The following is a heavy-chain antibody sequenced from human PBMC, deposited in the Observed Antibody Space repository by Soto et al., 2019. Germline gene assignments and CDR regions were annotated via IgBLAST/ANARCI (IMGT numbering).Heavy chain of an antibody. V-gene: IGHV2-5*02. CDR2: IYWDDDK. Sequence: QITLKESGPTLVKPTQTLTLTCTFSGFSLSSTRVAVGWIRQPPGKALEWLALIYWDDDKRYSPFLKSRLTITKDTSKKQVVLTMTNMDTVDTATYYCAHSVVAGLGYYFDYWGQGTLVTVSS. CDR3: AHSVVAGLGYYFDY. CDR1: GFSLSSTRVA. J-gene: IGHJ4*02. D-gene: IGHD6-19*01.